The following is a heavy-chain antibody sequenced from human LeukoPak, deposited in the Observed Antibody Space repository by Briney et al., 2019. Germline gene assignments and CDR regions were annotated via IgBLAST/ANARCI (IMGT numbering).Heavy chain of an antibody. Sequence: GGSLRLSCAASGFTFSSYSMNWVRQAPGKGLESVSSISSSSSYIYYADSVKGRFTISRDNAKNSLYLQMNSLRAEDTAVYYCAANNWNVDYWGQGTLVTVSS. CDR1: GFTFSSYS. CDR2: ISSSSSYI. V-gene: IGHV3-21*01. J-gene: IGHJ4*02. CDR3: AANNWNVDY. D-gene: IGHD1-1*01.